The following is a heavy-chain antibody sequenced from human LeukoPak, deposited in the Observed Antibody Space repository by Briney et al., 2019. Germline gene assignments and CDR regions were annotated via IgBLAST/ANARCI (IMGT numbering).Heavy chain of an antibody. CDR2: ISWNSGSI. V-gene: IGHV3-9*01. D-gene: IGHD3-10*01. Sequence: GGSLRLSCAASGFTFDDYAMHWVRQAPGKGLEWVSGISWNSGSIGYADSVKGRFTISRDNAKNSLYLQMNSLRAEDTVLYYCAKDKMTYGSGSFLFDYWGQGTLVTVSS. CDR1: GFTFDDYA. CDR3: AKDKMTYGSGSFLFDY. J-gene: IGHJ4*02.